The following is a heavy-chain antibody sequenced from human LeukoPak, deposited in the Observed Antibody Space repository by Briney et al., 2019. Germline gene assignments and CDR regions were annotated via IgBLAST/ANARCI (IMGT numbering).Heavy chain of an antibody. D-gene: IGHD2-2*01. Sequence: SETLSLTCSVSGVSINSGNYYWTWIRQPAGKGLQWIGRIFTGGSTNYNPSLKSRVTMSVDTSKNQFSLKLSSVTAADTAVYYCARDIVVVPAAILFNWFDPWGQGTLVTVSS. CDR1: GVSINSGNYY. V-gene: IGHV4-61*02. CDR3: ARDIVVVPAAILFNWFDP. J-gene: IGHJ5*02. CDR2: IFTGGST.